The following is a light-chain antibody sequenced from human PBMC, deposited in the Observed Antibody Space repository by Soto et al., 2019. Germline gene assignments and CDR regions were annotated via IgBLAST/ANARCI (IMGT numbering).Light chain of an antibody. CDR3: QQDFTYPIT. CDR2: GAS. V-gene: IGKV3-15*01. Sequence: EIVMTQSPATLSVSPGERATLSCRASQTVNSNLAWYQQKPGQAPRLLIYGASTRATGIPARFSGSGSGTEFTLTISSLQSEDFAVYYCQQDFTYPITFGQGTRLEIK. J-gene: IGKJ5*01. CDR1: QTVNSN.